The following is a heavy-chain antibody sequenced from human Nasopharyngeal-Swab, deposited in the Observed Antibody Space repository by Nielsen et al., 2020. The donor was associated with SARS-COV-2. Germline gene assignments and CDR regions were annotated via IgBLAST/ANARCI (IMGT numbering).Heavy chain of an antibody. J-gene: IGHJ4*02. CDR2: TRNKAYAYTA. CDR1: GFTVSRYY. V-gene: IGHV3-72*01. CDR3: AREGSYSGPDFEL. D-gene: IGHD6-19*01. Sequence: GGSLRLSCAASGFTVSRYYLNWVRQAPGKGLEWIGRTRNKAYAYTADYAPSVKGRLTIPREESNNYLQINSLKTEDTAVYYCAREGSYSGPDFELWGQGTLVTVSA.